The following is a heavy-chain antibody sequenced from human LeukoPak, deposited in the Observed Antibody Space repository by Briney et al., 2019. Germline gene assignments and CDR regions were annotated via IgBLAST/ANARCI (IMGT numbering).Heavy chain of an antibody. CDR3: TKDIGERGYSVH. CDR2: ISGDGGTT. V-gene: IGHV3-43*02. CDR1: GFTFDDYA. Sequence: GGSLRLSCAASGFTFDDYAMHWVRQAPEKGLERVSLISGDGGTTYYTDSVKGRFTISRDNSKNSLYLQMNSLRTDDTALYYCTKDIGERGYSVHWGQGTLVTVSS. D-gene: IGHD5/OR15-5a*01. J-gene: IGHJ4*02.